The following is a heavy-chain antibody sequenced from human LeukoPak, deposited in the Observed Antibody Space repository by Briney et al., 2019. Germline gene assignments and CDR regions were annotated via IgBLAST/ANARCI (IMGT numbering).Heavy chain of an antibody. CDR1: GYTFTSYG. CDR3: ASVLMSNYYDSSGYYHNWFDS. V-gene: IGHV1-18*01. CDR2: ISAYNGNT. D-gene: IGHD3-22*01. Sequence: ASVKVSCKASGYTFTSYGISWVRQAPGQGLEWMGWISAYNGNTNYAQKLQGRVTMTTDTSTSTAYMELRSLRSDDTAVYYCASVLMSNYYDSSGYYHNWFDSLGQGTLVSVSS. J-gene: IGHJ5*01.